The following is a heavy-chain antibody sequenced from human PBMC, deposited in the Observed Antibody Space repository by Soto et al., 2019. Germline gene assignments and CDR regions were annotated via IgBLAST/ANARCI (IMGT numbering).Heavy chain of an antibody. Sequence: SETLSLTCTVSGGSLSSYYWSWIRPPPGKGLEWIGYIYYSGSTNYNPSLKSRVTISVDTSKNQFSLKLSSVTAADTAVYYCARDNGVGATTTAHYFDYWGQGTLVTVSS. CDR2: IYYSGST. V-gene: IGHV4-59*01. D-gene: IGHD1-26*01. CDR3: ARDNGVGATTTAHYFDY. CDR1: GGSLSSYY. J-gene: IGHJ4*02.